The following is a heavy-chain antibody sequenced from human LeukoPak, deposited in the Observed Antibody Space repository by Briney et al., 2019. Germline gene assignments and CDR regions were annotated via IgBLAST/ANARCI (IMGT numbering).Heavy chain of an antibody. Sequence: PGGSLRLSCAASGFTFSSYSMNWVRQAPGKGLEWVSSISSSSSYIYYADSVKGRFTISRDNAKNSLYLQMNSLRAEDTAVYYCARGDWKYGDFDRWGQGTLVTVSS. D-gene: IGHD1-7*01. CDR2: ISSSSSYI. J-gene: IGHJ4*02. V-gene: IGHV3-21*04. CDR1: GFTFSSYS. CDR3: ARGDWKYGDFDR.